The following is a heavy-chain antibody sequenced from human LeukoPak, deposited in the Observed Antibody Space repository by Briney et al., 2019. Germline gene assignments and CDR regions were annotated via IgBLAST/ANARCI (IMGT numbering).Heavy chain of an antibody. J-gene: IGHJ4*02. CDR3: ARSEVNDYVKY. CDR2: INHSGST. V-gene: IGHV4-34*01. CDR1: GRSFSGYY. D-gene: IGHD3-16*01. Sequence: PSETLSLTCAVYGRSFSGYYWSWIRQPPGKGLEWIGEINHSGSTNYNPSLKSRVTLSVDTSKNQVSLKLSSVTAADTAVYYCARSEVNDYVKYWGQGILVTVSS.